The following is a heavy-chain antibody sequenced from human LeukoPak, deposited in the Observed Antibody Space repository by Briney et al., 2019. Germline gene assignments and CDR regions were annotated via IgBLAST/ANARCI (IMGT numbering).Heavy chain of an antibody. D-gene: IGHD2-15*01. Sequence: SETLSLTCAVSGGSICSSSWWSWVRQPPGKGLEWIGEINHSGSTNYNPSLKSRVTISVDTSKNQFSLKLSSVTAADTAVYYCAGGGSWGYWGQGTLVTVSS. V-gene: IGHV4-4*02. CDR3: AGGGSWGY. CDR1: GGSICSSSW. CDR2: INHSGST. J-gene: IGHJ4*02.